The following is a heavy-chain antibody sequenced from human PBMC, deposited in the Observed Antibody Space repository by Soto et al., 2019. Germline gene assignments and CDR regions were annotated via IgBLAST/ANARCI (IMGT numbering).Heavy chain of an antibody. CDR3: ARWWSGSRQGFDP. V-gene: IGHV4-31*03. CDR2: IYYSGST. J-gene: IGHJ5*02. CDR1: GGSISSGDYY. Sequence: QVQLQESGPGLVKPSQTLSLTCTVSGGSISSGDYYWSWIRQHPGKGLEWIGYIYYSGSTYYNPSLKSRVTKSVDTSKNQFTLKLSSVTAADTAVYYCARWWSGSRQGFDPWGQGTLDTVSS. D-gene: IGHD3-3*01.